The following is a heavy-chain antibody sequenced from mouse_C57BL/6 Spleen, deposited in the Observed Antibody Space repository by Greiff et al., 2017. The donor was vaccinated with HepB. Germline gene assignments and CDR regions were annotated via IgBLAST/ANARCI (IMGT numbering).Heavy chain of an antibody. V-gene: IGHV1-74*01. J-gene: IGHJ3*01. D-gene: IGHD3-2*02. CDR3: ARVPHTAQATYWFAY. CDR1: GYTFTSYW. Sequence: QVQLQQPGAELVKPGASVKVSCKASGYTFTSYWMHWVKQRPGQGLEWIGRIHPSDSDTNYNQKFKGKATLTVDKSSSTAYMQLSSLTSEDSAVYYCARVPHTAQATYWFAYWGQGTLVTVSA. CDR2: IHPSDSDT.